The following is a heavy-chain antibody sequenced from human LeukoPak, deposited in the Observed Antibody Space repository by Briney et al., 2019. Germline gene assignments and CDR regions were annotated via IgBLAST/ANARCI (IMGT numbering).Heavy chain of an antibody. V-gene: IGHV4-34*01. D-gene: IGHD6-19*01. Sequence: SETLSLTCAVYGGSFSGYYWSWIRQPPGKGLEWIGEINHSGSTNYNPSLKSRVTISVDTSKNQFSLKLSSVTAADTAVYYCARRYSRGWYGDYWGQGTLVTVSS. CDR3: ARRYSRGWYGDY. J-gene: IGHJ4*02. CDR1: GGSFSGYY. CDR2: INHSGST.